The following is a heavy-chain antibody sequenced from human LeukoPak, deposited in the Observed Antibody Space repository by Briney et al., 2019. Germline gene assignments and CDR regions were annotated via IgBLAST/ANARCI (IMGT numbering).Heavy chain of an antibody. CDR3: ARAPSLGRFWGGLPPHFFFMGG. V-gene: IGHV3-21*01. CDR1: GFTFSSYS. CDR2: ISSSSSYI. J-gene: IGHJ6*03. Sequence: GGSLGLSCAASGFTFSSYSMNWVRQAPGKGLEWVSSISSSSSYIYYADSVKGRFTISRDNAKNSLYLQMNSLRAEDTAVYYCARAPSLGRFWGGLPPHFFFMGGWGKGTTVTVSS. D-gene: IGHD3-3*01.